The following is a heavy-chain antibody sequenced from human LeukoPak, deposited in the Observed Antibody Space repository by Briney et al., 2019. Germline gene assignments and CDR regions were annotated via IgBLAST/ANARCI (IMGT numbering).Heavy chain of an antibody. D-gene: IGHD2-2*01. V-gene: IGHV1-69*01. Sequence: VASVKVSCKASGGTFSSYAISWVRQAPGQGLEWMGGIIPIFGTANYAQKFQGRVTITADESTSTAYMELSSLRSEDTAVYYCARDTGGIVVVPAAYWGQGTLVTVSS. CDR2: IIPIFGTA. J-gene: IGHJ4*02. CDR3: ARDTGGIVVVPAAY. CDR1: GGTFSSYA.